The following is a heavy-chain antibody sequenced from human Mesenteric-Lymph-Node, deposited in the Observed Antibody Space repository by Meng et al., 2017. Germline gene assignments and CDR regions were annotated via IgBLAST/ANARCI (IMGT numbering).Heavy chain of an antibody. D-gene: IGHD3-22*01. CDR3: ARGKGGDSSGYYYVKYYYYGMDV. V-gene: IGHV4-61*02. CDR2: IYTSGST. Sequence: SETLSLTCTVSGYSISSGYYWGWIRQPAGKGLEWVGRIYTSGSTNYNPSLKSRVTISVDTSKKQISLKLSSVTAADTAVYYCARGKGGDSSGYYYVKYYYYGMDVWGQGTTVTVSS. J-gene: IGHJ6*02. CDR1: GYSISSGYY.